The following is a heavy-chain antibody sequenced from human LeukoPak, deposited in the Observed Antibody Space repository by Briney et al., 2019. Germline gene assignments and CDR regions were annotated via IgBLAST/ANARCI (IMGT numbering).Heavy chain of an antibody. J-gene: IGHJ4*02. Sequence: PGGSLRLSCAASGFTFSSYWMSWVRQAPGKGLEWVANIKQDGREKYYVDSVKGRFTISRDNAKNSLYLQMNSLRAEDTAVYYCARRAVAGTVVFYFDYWGQGTLVTVSS. CDR1: GFTFSSYW. CDR2: IKQDGREK. CDR3: ARRAVAGTVVFYFDY. V-gene: IGHV3-7*01. D-gene: IGHD6-19*01.